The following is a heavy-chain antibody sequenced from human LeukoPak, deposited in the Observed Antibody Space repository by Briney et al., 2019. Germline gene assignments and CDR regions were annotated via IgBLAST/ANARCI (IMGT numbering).Heavy chain of an antibody. CDR1: GYTLTSYA. Sequence: GAAVKVSCQSSGYTLTSYAVRWVRPAPGQGVEWVGRIIPILGIANNAQKLRGRVTLTADKFTSTAYMELSSLRSEDAGVYYCASLVATLLGGQGTLVTVSS. V-gene: IGHV1-69*04. J-gene: IGHJ4*02. CDR3: ASLVATLL. CDR2: IIPILGIA. D-gene: IGHD5-12*01.